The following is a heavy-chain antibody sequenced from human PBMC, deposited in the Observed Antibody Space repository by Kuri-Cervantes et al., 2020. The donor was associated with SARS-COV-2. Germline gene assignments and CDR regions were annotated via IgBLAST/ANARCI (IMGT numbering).Heavy chain of an antibody. Sequence: ASVKVSCKASGYTFTSYGISWVRQAPGQGLEWMGWISAYNGNTNYAQKLQGRVTMTTDTSTSTAYMELRSLRSDDTAVYYCARLYYYDSSGYYYYYGMDVWDQATTVTVSS. V-gene: IGHV1-18*01. CDR1: GYTFTSYG. D-gene: IGHD3-22*01. CDR3: ARLYYYDSSGYYYYYGMDV. CDR2: ISAYNGNT. J-gene: IGHJ6*02.